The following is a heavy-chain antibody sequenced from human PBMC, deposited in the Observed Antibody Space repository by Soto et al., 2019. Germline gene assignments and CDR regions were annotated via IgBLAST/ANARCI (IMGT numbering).Heavy chain of an antibody. Sequence: PSETLSLTCTVSGGSISSTRWWSWVRQAPGKGLEWVSAISGSGGSTYYADSVKGRFTISRDNSKNTLYLQMNSLRAEDTAVYYCAKELGLDDWGQGTLVTVSS. J-gene: IGHJ4*02. CDR3: AKELGLDD. V-gene: IGHV3-23*01. CDR2: ISGSGGST. D-gene: IGHD1-1*01. CDR1: GGSISSTR.